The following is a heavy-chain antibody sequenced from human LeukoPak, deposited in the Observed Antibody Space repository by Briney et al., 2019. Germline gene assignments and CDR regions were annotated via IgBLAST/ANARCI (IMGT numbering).Heavy chain of an antibody. V-gene: IGHV4-4*09. J-gene: IGHJ3*02. CDR2: IYTSGST. CDR3: ARRRDYYDSSGPSGLDAFDI. D-gene: IGHD3-22*01. CDR1: GGSISSYY. Sequence: SETLSLTCTVSGGSISSYYWSWIRQPPGKGLEWIGYIYTSGSTNYNPSLKSRVTISVDTSKNQFSLKLSSVTAAGTAVYYCARRRDYYDSSGPSGLDAFDIWGQGTMVTVSS.